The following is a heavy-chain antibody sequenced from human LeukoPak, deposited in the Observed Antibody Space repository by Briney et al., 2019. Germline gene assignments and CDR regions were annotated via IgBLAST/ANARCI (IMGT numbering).Heavy chain of an antibody. CDR3: AKEPVRDRYDSSGYYPETDY. D-gene: IGHD3-22*01. CDR2: ISGSGGST. J-gene: IGHJ4*02. V-gene: IGHV3-23*01. Sequence: PGGSLRLSCAASGFTFSSYAMSWVRQAPGKGLEWVSAISGSGGSTYYADSVKGRFTISRDNSENTLYLQMNSLRAEDTAVYYCAKEPVRDRYDSSGYYPETDYWGQGTLVTVSS. CDR1: GFTFSSYA.